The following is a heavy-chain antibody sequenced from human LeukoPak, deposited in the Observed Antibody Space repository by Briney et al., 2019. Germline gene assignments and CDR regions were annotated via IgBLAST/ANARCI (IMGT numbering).Heavy chain of an antibody. CDR3: ALIAPPHN. V-gene: IGHV1-46*01. CDR1: GITFTSYY. CDR2: INPSGTIT. Sequence: ASVKVSCKASGITFTSYYIHWVRQAPRRGLEWMGKINPSGTITTYAPKYQGRVTVTKDTSTNTVYMELSSLRSDDTAVYYCALIAPPHNWGQGTQVTVSS. D-gene: IGHD6-13*01. J-gene: IGHJ4*02.